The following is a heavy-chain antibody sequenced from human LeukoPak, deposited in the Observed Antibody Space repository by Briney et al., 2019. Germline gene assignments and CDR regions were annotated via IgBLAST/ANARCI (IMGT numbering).Heavy chain of an antibody. CDR1: GFTFSSYG. Sequence: GGSLRLSCAASGFTFSSYGMHWVRQAPGKGLEWVAVISYDGSNKYYADSVKGRFTISRDNSKNTLYLQMNSLRAEDTAVYYCATLGYCSGGSCSSNWFDPWGQGTLVTVSS. CDR2: ISYDGSNK. J-gene: IGHJ5*02. D-gene: IGHD2-15*01. CDR3: ATLGYCSGGSCSSNWFDP. V-gene: IGHV3-30*03.